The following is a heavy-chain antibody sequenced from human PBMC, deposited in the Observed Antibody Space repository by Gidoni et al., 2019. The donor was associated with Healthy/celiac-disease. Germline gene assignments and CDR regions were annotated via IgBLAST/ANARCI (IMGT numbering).Heavy chain of an antibody. CDR1: RCSIITSSYY. J-gene: IGHJ4*02. CDR3: ARHVSTSGYDLRLRLAPVGIWDY. V-gene: IGHV4-39*01. Sequence: QLQLQESGSGLVKPSETLSLTCTVSRCSIITSSYYWGWIRQPPGKGLEWIGSIYYSGSTYYNPSLKSRVTISVDTSKNQFSLKLSSVTAADTAVYYCARHVSTSGYDLRLRLAPVGIWDYWGQGTLVTVSS. D-gene: IGHD5-12*01. CDR2: IYYSGST.